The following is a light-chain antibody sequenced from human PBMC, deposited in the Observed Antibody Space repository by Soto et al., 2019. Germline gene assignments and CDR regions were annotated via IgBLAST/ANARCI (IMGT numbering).Light chain of an antibody. CDR1: SGYSNYK. J-gene: IGLJ1*01. CDR2: VGTGGIVG. CDR3: GADHGSGSNFVYV. V-gene: IGLV9-49*01. Sequence: QSVLTQPPSASASLGASVTLTCTLSSGYSNYKVDWYQQRPGKGPRFVMRVGTGGIVGSKGDGIPDRFSVLGSGLNRYLTIENIQEVDESDYHCGADHGSGSNFVYVFGTGTKLTVL.